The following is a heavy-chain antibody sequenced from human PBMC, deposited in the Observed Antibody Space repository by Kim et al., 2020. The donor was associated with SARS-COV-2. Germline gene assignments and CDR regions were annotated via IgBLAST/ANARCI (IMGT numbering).Heavy chain of an antibody. CDR3: VKGIAAS. Sequence: GGISTKYADTVKGQFTISRENSKNTLYLQMNSRRVEDTAVYCCVKGIAASWGQGTLVTVSS. D-gene: IGHD6-13*01. V-gene: IGHV3-23*03. J-gene: IGHJ5*02. CDR2: GGIST.